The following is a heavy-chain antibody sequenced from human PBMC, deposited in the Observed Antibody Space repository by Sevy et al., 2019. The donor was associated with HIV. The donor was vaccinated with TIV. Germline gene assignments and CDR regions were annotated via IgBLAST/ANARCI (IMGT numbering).Heavy chain of an antibody. D-gene: IGHD1-26*01. V-gene: IGHV4-59*08. Sequence: SETLSLTCTVSGGSITSLYWNWIRQPPGRGLEWIANIYYNGHINYNPSLKSRVTLSLDTSKNQFSLRLSSVTAADTAMYYCAGENAWGRGYSWGQGTLVTVSS. CDR1: GGSITSLY. J-gene: IGHJ4*02. CDR2: IYYNGHI. CDR3: AGENAWGRGYS.